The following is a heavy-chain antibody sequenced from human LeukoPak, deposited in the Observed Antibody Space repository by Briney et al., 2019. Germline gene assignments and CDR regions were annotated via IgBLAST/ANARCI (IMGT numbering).Heavy chain of an antibody. CDR2: TNSDGSST. Sequence: GSLRLSCAASGFTFSSYWMHWVRQAPGKGLVWVSRTNSDGSSTSYADSVKGRFTISRDNAKNTLYLQMNSLRAEDTAVYYCASGFVYWGQGTLVTVSS. J-gene: IGHJ4*02. V-gene: IGHV3-74*01. CDR3: ASGFVY. CDR1: GFTFSSYW.